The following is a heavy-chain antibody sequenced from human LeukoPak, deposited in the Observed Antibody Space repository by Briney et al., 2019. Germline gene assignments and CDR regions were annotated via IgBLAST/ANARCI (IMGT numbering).Heavy chain of an antibody. CDR2: IQYDGSKK. Sequence: GGSLRLSCVASGFTFSSNGMHWVRQAPGKGLEWVTFIQYDGSKKYYADSVKGRFTISRDNSKNTLYLQMNSLRAEDTAVYYCARSSGSYGESYYFDYWGQGTLVPVSS. CDR1: GFTFSSNG. D-gene: IGHD1-26*01. J-gene: IGHJ4*02. CDR3: ARSSGSYGESYYFDY. V-gene: IGHV3-30*02.